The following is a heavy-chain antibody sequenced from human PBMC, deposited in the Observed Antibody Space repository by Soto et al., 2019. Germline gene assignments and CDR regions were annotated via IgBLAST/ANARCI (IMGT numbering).Heavy chain of an antibody. CDR2: IYDSGNT. D-gene: IGHD3-10*01. Sequence: SETLSLTCTVSGGSISSGDYYWSWIRQPPGKGLEWIGYIYDSGNTRYNPSLTSRVAVSLDTSKKQFFLMLTSVTAADTAVYYCASLWFGELLLDYWGQGTLVTVSS. CDR1: GGSISSGDYY. V-gene: IGHV4-30-4*01. CDR3: ASLWFGELLLDY. J-gene: IGHJ4*02.